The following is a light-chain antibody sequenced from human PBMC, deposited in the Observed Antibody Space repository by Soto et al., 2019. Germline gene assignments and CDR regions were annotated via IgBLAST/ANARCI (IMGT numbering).Light chain of an antibody. CDR1: SSNIGINY. J-gene: IGLJ2*01. Sequence: QSVLTQPPSASGTPGQRVTISCSGSSSNIGINYVYWYQQLPGTAPKLLIYRNNQRPSGVPDRFSGSKSGTSASLAISGLRSEDEDNYYCAAWDDSLSGLVFGGGTKVTVL. V-gene: IGLV1-47*01. CDR3: AAWDDSLSGLV. CDR2: RNN.